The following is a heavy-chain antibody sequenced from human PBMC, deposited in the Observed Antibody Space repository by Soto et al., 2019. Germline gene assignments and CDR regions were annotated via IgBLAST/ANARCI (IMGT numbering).Heavy chain of an antibody. Sequence: EVQLVESGGGLVQPGGSLRLSCIVSGFTFSSYNMNWVRQAPGKGLEWVTYISGSGSTIYYADSVKGRFTISRDNVKNSVYLQMNSLRDEDTAVYYCARSKYIDYWGQGTLVTVSS. CDR3: ARSKYIDY. CDR1: GFTFSSYN. CDR2: ISGSGSTI. J-gene: IGHJ4*02. D-gene: IGHD4-4*01. V-gene: IGHV3-48*02.